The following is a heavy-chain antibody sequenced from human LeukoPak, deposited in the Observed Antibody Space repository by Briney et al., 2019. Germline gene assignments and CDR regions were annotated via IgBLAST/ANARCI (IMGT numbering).Heavy chain of an antibody. Sequence: ASVKLSCKASAYTFTSYGISWVRQAPGQGLEWMGWISAYNGNTNYAQKLQGRVTMTTDTSTSTAYMELRSLRSDDTAVYYCARALRGSSGSVVDPWGQGTLVTVSS. D-gene: IGHD3-10*01. J-gene: IGHJ5*02. CDR3: ARALRGSSGSVVDP. CDR2: ISAYNGNT. CDR1: AYTFTSYG. V-gene: IGHV1-18*01.